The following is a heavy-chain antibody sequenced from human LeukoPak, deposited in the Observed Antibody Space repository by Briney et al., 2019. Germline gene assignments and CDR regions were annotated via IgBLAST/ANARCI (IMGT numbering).Heavy chain of an antibody. CDR3: ASPKPCGGDCDRGYYYYMDV. J-gene: IGHJ6*03. Sequence: ASVKVSCKASGYTFTGYHMHWVRQAPGQGLEWMGWINPNSGGTNYAQKFQGRVTMTRDTSISTAYMELSRLRSDDTAVYYCASPKPCGGDCDRGYYYYMDVWGKGTTVTVSS. V-gene: IGHV1-2*02. D-gene: IGHD2-21*01. CDR2: INPNSGGT. CDR1: GYTFTGYH.